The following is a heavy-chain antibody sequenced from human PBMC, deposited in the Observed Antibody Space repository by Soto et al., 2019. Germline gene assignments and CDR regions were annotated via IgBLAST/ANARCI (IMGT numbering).Heavy chain of an antibody. CDR1: GFTFSSYA. D-gene: IGHD2-15*01. Sequence: GGSLRLSCEASGFTFSSYAMSWVRQAPGKGLEWVSAISGGGGNTYYADSVKGRFTISRDNSKNTLFLQMNSLRGEDTAVYYCAKDLGIVVVFPVDSLGQGNLVTGSS. CDR2: ISGGGGNT. V-gene: IGHV3-23*01. J-gene: IGHJ4*02. CDR3: AKDLGIVVVFPVDS.